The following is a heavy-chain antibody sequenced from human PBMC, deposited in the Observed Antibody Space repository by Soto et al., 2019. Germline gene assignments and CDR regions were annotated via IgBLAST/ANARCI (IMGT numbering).Heavy chain of an antibody. CDR3: VRGGGSCEIDKGYTWFGP. J-gene: IGHJ5*02. Sequence: SETLSLPSAVYGWSYSGYYWSWIRQSPGKGLEWIAEINHKGKTFYNPSLQSRVSISVDTPKNQLSLSLASVTAADTAVYYCVRGGGSCEIDKGYTWFGPWGPGTLVTVSA. CDR2: INHKGKT. D-gene: IGHD3-16*02. V-gene: IGHV4-34*01. CDR1: GWSYSGYY.